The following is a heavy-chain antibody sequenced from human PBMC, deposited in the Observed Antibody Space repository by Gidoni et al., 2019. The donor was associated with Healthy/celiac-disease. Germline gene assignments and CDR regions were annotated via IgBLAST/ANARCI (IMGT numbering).Heavy chain of an antibody. V-gene: IGHV3-23*01. D-gene: IGHD2-2*01. J-gene: IGHJ6*02. CDR1: GFTFSSYA. CDR2: ISGSGGST. CDR3: AKGAQGYQLLRPSEYYYYYYGMDV. Sequence: EVQLLESGGGLVQPGGSLRLSCAASGFTFSSYAMSWVPQAPGKGLEWVSAISGSGGSTYYADSVKGRFTISRDNSKNTLYLQMNSLRAEDTAVYFCAKGAQGYQLLRPSEYYYYYYGMDVWGQGTTVTVSS.